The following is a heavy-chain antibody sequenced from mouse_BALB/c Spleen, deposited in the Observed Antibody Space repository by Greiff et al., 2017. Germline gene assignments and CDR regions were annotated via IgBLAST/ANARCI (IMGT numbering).Heavy chain of an antibody. D-gene: IGHD1-2*01. CDR2: IDPANGNT. V-gene: IGHV14-3*02. CDR3: ARGDYGYFFDY. CDR1: GFNIKDTY. Sequence: DVKLQESGAELVKPGASVKLSCTASGFNIKDTYMHWVKQRPEQGLEWIGRIDPANGNTKYDPKFQGKATITADTSSNTAYLQLSSLTSEDTAVYYCARGDYGYFFDYWGQGTTLTVSS. J-gene: IGHJ2*01.